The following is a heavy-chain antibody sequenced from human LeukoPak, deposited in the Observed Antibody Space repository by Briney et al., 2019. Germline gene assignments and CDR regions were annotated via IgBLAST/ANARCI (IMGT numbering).Heavy chain of an antibody. J-gene: IGHJ4*02. CDR3: ARDRVGASNDY. CDR1: GGSISSSNYY. Sequence: SETLSLTCSVSGGSISSSNYYWIWIRQPPGRGLEWIGSLYYSGITYYNPSLKSRVTVLVDTSKNEFSLKLSSVTAADTAVYYCARDRVGASNDYWGQGTLVTVSS. CDR2: LYYSGIT. V-gene: IGHV4-39*07. D-gene: IGHD1-26*01.